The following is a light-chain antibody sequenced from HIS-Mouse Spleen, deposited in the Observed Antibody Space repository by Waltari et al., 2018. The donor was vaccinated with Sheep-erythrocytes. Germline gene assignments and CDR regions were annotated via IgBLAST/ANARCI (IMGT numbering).Light chain of an antibody. Sequence: PGQSITISCTGTSSDVGSYNLVSWYQQHPGKAPKLMIYEGSKRPSGVSNRFSGSKSGNTASLTVSGLQAEDEADYYCCSYAGSSTPWVFGGGTKLTVL. CDR1: SSDVGSYNL. CDR3: CSYAGSSTPWV. CDR2: EGS. V-gene: IGLV2-23*01. J-gene: IGLJ3*02.